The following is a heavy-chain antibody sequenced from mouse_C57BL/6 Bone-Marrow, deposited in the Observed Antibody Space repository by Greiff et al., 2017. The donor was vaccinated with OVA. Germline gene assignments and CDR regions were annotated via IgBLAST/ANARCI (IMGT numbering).Heavy chain of an antibody. CDR3: ARYDYDPMDY. D-gene: IGHD2-4*01. CDR2: INPYNGGT. CDR1: GYTFTDYY. V-gene: IGHV1-19*01. J-gene: IGHJ2*01. Sequence: VQLKESGPVLVKPGASVKLSCKASGYTFTDYYMNWVKQSPGKGLEWIGVINPYNGGTSYNQKFKGKATLTVDKSSSTAYMELSSLTSADSAVYYCARYDYDPMDYWGQGTTLTVSS.